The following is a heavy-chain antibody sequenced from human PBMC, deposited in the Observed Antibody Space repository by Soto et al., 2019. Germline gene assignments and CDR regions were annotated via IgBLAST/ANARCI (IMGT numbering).Heavy chain of an antibody. J-gene: IGHJ4*02. CDR1: GFTFSSYA. V-gene: IGHV3-30-3*01. CDR2: ISYDGSNK. Sequence: QVQLVESGGGEVQPGRSLRLSCAASGFTFSSYAMHWVRQAPGKGLEWVAVISYDGSNKYYADSVKGRFTISRDNSKNTLYLQMNSLRAEDTAVYYCARGTTVVTQCYFDYWGQGTLVTVSS. CDR3: ARGTTVVTQCYFDY. D-gene: IGHD4-17*01.